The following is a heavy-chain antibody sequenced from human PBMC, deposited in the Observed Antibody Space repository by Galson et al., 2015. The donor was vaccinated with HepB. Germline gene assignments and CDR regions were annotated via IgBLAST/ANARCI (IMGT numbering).Heavy chain of an antibody. CDR3: ARDTHITGTTQTLDYFQH. CDR2: INPHSGGT. D-gene: IGHD1-7*01. V-gene: IGHV1-2*02. Sequence: SVKVFCQASGCTFTGYYLHWVRQAPGQGLEWMGWINPHSGGTNYAQKFQGRVTMTRDTSISTAYMELSRLRSDDTAVYYCARDTHITGTTQTLDYFQHWGQGTLVTVSS. J-gene: IGHJ1*01. CDR1: GCTFTGYY.